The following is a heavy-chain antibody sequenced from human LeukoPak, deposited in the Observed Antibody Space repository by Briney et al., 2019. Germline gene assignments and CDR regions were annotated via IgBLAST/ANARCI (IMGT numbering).Heavy chain of an antibody. CDR3: AREAQIQSITMIGNYFDY. D-gene: IGHD3-22*01. V-gene: IGHV3-48*01. CDR2: ISSSSSTI. CDR1: GFTFGSYS. Sequence: GSLRLSCAASGFTFGSYSMNWVRQAPGKGLEWVSYISSSSSTIYYADSVKGRFTISKDNAKNSLYLQMNSLRAEDTAVYYCAREAQIQSITMIGNYFDYWGQGTLVTVSS. J-gene: IGHJ4*02.